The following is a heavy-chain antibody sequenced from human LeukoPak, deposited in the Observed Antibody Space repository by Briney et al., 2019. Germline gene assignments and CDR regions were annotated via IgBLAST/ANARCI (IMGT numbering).Heavy chain of an antibody. D-gene: IGHD3-22*01. J-gene: IGHJ4*02. Sequence: SGGSLRLSCTASGFTFSRYWMSWVRQAPGKGLEWVANINQDGSEKYYVDSVKGRFTISRDNAKSSVYLQMHNLRADDTAVYYCARDRALYDSRRGYYYTEDDYWGQGTLVTVSS. V-gene: IGHV3-7*01. CDR3: ARDRALYDSRRGYYYTEDDY. CDR1: GFTFSRYW. CDR2: INQDGSEK.